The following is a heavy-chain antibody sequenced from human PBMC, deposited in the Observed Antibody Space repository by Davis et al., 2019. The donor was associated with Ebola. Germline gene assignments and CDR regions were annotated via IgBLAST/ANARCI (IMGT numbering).Heavy chain of an antibody. D-gene: IGHD2/OR15-2a*01. CDR2: ISTDGSTT. V-gene: IGHV3-30*04. Sequence: PGGSLRLSCAASGSSFHTYTINWFRQAPGRGLEWLAVISTDGSTTFYADSVKGRFTISRDNSRNTLYLQMNSLGVEDTAVYYCAKDSMVLDYGSSPFDYWGQGTLVTVSS. J-gene: IGHJ4*02. CDR3: AKDSMVLDYGSSPFDY. CDR1: GSSFHTYT.